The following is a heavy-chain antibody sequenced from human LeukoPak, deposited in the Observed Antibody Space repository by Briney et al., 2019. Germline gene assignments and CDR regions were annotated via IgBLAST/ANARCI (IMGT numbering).Heavy chain of an antibody. CDR1: GFTFSSYG. CDR2: IWYDGSNK. V-gene: IGHV3-33*01. Sequence: GGSLRLSCAASGFTFSSYGMHWVRQAPGKGLEWVAVIWYDGSNKYYADSVKGRFTISRDNSENTVHLQMNGLRPEDTALYYCVRERWLRSFDSWGQGALVSVSS. D-gene: IGHD5-12*01. J-gene: IGHJ4*02. CDR3: VRERWLRSFDS.